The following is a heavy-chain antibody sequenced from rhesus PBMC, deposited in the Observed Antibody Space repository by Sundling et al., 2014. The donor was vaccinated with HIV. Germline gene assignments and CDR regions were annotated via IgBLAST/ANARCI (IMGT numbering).Heavy chain of an antibody. CDR3: ATPGEYCTGGGCYLSYFDY. V-gene: IGHV3-54*02. Sequence: EVQLVESGGGLVQPGGSLRLSCAASGFTFSSYGMHWVRQAPGKGLEWVAVIWYDGSKKNYADSVKDRFTISRDNSKNMLYLQMKNLQLEDTAVYYCATPGEYCTGGGCYLSYFDYWGQGVLVTVSS. CDR1: GFTFSSYG. D-gene: IGHD2-21*01. CDR2: IWYDGSKK. J-gene: IGHJ4*01.